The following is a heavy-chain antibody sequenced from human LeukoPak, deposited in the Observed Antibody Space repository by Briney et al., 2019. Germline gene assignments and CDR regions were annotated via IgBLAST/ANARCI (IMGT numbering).Heavy chain of an antibody. CDR3: ARELYSSRYYYYYYGMDV. J-gene: IGHJ6*02. Sequence: PGGSLRLSCAASGFTFSSYAMHWVRQAPGKGLEWVAVISYDGSNKYYADSVKGRFTISRDNSKNTLYLQMNSLRAEDTAVYYCARELYSSRYYYYYYGMDVWGQGTTVTVSS. CDR2: ISYDGSNK. V-gene: IGHV3-30-3*01. CDR1: GFTFSSYA. D-gene: IGHD6-13*01.